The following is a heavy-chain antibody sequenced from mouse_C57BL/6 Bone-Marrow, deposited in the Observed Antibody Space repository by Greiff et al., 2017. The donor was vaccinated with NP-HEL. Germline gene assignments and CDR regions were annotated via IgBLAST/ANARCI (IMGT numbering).Heavy chain of an antibody. CDR2: INPYNGGT. Sequence: VHVKQSGPVLVKPGASVKMSCKASGYTFTDYYMNWVKQSHGKSLEWIGVINPYNGGTSYNQKFKGKATLTVDKSSSTAYMELNSLTSEDSAVYYCASLITTVPHFDYWGQGTTLTVSS. J-gene: IGHJ2*01. D-gene: IGHD1-1*01. V-gene: IGHV1-19*01. CDR1: GYTFTDYY. CDR3: ASLITTVPHFDY.